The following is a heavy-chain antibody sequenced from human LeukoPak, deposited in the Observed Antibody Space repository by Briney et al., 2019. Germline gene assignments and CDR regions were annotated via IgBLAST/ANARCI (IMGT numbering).Heavy chain of an antibody. CDR3: AKRDYDILTGYYHTY. J-gene: IGHJ4*02. CDR1: GFTFSSYA. D-gene: IGHD3-9*01. Sequence: GGSLRLSCAASGFTFSSYAMSWVRKAQGKGLDWVSGISAGGDSTYYADTVRGRFTTSRENSKNTLYLQMNSLRAEDTAVYYCAKRDYDILTGYYHTYWGQGTLLTVSS. CDR2: ISAGGDST. V-gene: IGHV3-23*01.